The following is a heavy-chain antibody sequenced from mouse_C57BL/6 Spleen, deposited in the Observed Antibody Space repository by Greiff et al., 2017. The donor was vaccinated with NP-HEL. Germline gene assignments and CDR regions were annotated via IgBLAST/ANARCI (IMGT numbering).Heavy chain of an antibody. CDR2: ISDGGSYT. CDR1: GFTFSSYA. D-gene: IGHD1-1*01. CDR3: ARGDTTDYYAMDY. J-gene: IGHJ4*01. Sequence: EVNVVESGGGLVKPGGSLKLSCAASGFTFSSYAMSWVRQTPEKRLEWVATISDGGSYTYYPDNVKGRFTISRDNAKNNLYLQMSHLKSEDTAMYYCARGDTTDYYAMDYWGQGTSVTVSS. V-gene: IGHV5-4*03.